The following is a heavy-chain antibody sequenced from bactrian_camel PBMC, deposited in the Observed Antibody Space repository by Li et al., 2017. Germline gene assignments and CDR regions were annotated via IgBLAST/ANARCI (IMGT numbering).Heavy chain of an antibody. J-gene: IGHJ4*01. CDR2: ISWNSDRT. CDR1: GFTFGDCA. D-gene: IGHD2*01. CDR3: GSGLCGYRPDH. V-gene: IGHV3-1*01. Sequence: VQLVESGGGSVQAGGALRLSCAASGFTFGDCAMGWVRQAPGKGLEWVSHISWNSDRTNYADSVKGQFTISRDNAKKTLNLQMDSLKPMDTAMYYCGSGLCGYRPDHWGQGTQVTVS.